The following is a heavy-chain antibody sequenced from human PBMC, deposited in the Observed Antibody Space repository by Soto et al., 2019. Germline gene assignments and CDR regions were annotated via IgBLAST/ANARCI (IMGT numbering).Heavy chain of an antibody. Sequence: QLQLQESGPGLVKPSETLSLTCTVSGGSISGSTYYWGWIRQPPGKGLEWIGSIYYAGSTYYNPSLKSRFTISVDTSKNQFALNLNSVTAADTSVYYCATPFYSGSFVGYDSWGQGTLFTVSS. D-gene: IGHD3-10*01. CDR2: IYYAGST. CDR3: ATPFYSGSFVGYDS. J-gene: IGHJ4*02. V-gene: IGHV4-39*01. CDR1: GGSISGSTYY.